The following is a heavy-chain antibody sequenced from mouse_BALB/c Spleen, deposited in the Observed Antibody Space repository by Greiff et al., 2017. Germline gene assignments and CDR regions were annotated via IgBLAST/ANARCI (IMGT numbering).Heavy chain of an antibody. CDR1: GFTFSDYY. CDR2: ISDGGSYT. J-gene: IGHJ3*01. V-gene: IGHV5-4*02. CDR3: AREDYGSSPVAY. Sequence: EVQVVESGGGLVKPGGSLKLSCAASGFTFSDYYMYWVRQTPEKRLEWVATISDGGSYTYYPDSVKGRFTISRDNAKNNLYLQMSSLKSEDTAMYYCAREDYGSSPVAYWGQGTLVTVSA. D-gene: IGHD1-1*01.